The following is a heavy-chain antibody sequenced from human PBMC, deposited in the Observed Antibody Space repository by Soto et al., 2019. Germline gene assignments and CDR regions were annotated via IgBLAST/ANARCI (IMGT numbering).Heavy chain of an antibody. Sequence: QVQLQESGPGLVKPSQTLSLTCSVSSGSISSDGFYCNWIRQPPGKGLEWIGYRYHSGGNYSSPSRRSRVTISVDTSKNKFTLKMSSVTAADTAVYYCARDRGGYGVFDYWGQGPLVTVSS. D-gene: IGHD5-12*01. CDR2: RYHSGGN. J-gene: IGHJ4*02. CDR1: SGSISSDGFY. CDR3: ARDRGGYGVFDY. V-gene: IGHV4-31*03.